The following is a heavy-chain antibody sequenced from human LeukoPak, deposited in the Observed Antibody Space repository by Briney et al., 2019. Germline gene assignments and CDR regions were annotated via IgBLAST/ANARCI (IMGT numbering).Heavy chain of an antibody. D-gene: IGHD3-10*01. Sequence: NPSETLSLTCTVSGGSISSGGYYWSWIRQPPGEGLEWIGYIYYTGSVDYNASLKSRLTISLDTSKNRFSLKLNSVTAADTAVYYCARDHSYYFGSQTSTLDVWGQGTAVTVSS. V-gene: IGHV4-31*03. CDR3: ARDHSYYFGSQTSTLDV. J-gene: IGHJ6*02. CDR2: IYYTGSV. CDR1: GGSISSGGYY.